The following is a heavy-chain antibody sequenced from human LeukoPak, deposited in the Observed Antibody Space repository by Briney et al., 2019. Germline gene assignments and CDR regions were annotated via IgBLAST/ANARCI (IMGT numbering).Heavy chain of an antibody. D-gene: IGHD2-2*01. J-gene: IGHJ6*03. CDR3: AKEYCSSTSCQHYYYYYMDV. Sequence: GRSLRLSCAASGFTFSSYGMRWVRQAPGKGLEWVAVIWYDGSNKYYADSVKGRFTISRDNSKNTLYLQMNSLRAEDTAVYYCAKEYCSSTSCQHYYYYYMDVWGKGTTVTVSS. CDR2: IWYDGSNK. CDR1: GFTFSSYG. V-gene: IGHV3-33*06.